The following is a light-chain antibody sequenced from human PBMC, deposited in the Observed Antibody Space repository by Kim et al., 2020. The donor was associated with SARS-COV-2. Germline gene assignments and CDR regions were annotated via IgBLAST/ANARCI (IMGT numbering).Light chain of an antibody. Sequence: KVTISCSGSSSNIGNNYVSWYQQLPGTAPKLLIYDNNKRPSGSPDRFSGSKSGTSATLGITGLQTGDEADYYCGTWDSSLSAGVFGGGTQLTVL. CDR1: SSNIGNNY. V-gene: IGLV1-51*01. CDR3: GTWDSSLSAGV. CDR2: DNN. J-gene: IGLJ2*01.